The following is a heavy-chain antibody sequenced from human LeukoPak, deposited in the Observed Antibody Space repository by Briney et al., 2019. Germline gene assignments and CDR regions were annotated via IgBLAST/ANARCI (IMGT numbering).Heavy chain of an antibody. Sequence: SETLSLTCTVSGGSISSYYWSWIRQPAGKGLEWIGRIYTSGSTNYNPSLKSRVTMSVDTSKNQFSLKLSSVTAADTAVYYCAREPILTGYDDAFDPWGQGTLVTVSS. D-gene: IGHD3-9*01. CDR2: IYTSGST. J-gene: IGHJ5*02. CDR1: GGSISSYY. CDR3: AREPILTGYDDAFDP. V-gene: IGHV4-4*07.